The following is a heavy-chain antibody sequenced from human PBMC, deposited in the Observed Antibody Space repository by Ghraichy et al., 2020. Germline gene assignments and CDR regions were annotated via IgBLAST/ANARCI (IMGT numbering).Heavy chain of an antibody. CDR1: GFTFSSYA. D-gene: IGHD6-6*01. CDR2: ISGSGGST. V-gene: IGHV3-23*01. J-gene: IGHJ4*02. CDR3: AKGLEYSNIY. Sequence: SCAASGFTFSSYAMSLVRQAPGKGLEWVSAISGSGGSTYYADSVKGRFTISRDNSKNTLYLQMKSLRAEDTAVYYCAKGLEYSNIYWGQGTLVTVSS.